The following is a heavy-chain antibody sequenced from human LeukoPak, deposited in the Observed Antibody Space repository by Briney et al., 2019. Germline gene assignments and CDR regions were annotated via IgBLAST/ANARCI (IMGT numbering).Heavy chain of an antibody. J-gene: IGHJ4*02. CDR2: MNSNSGNT. D-gene: IGHD6-19*01. V-gene: IGHV1-8*01. Sequence: ASVKVSCKASGYTFTYYDINWVRQATGQGLEWMGWMNSNSGNTGYVQKFQGRVTMTRNTSISTAYMELSSLRSEDTAVYYCARGEAVAGTHLVYWGQGTLVTVSS. CDR1: GYTFTYYD. CDR3: ARGEAVAGTHLVY.